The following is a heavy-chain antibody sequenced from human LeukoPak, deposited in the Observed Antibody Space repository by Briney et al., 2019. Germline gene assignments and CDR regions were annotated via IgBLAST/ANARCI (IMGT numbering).Heavy chain of an antibody. D-gene: IGHD1-7*01. V-gene: IGHV4-34*01. Sequence: PSETLSLTCAVYGGSLSNYYWSWIRQPPGKGREWIGEINDSGRINYNPSLMSRVTVSVDTYKNQFSLRLTSVTATDTAVYYCARRWNYGRNYYIDVWGNGATVSVSS. CDR3: ARRWNYGRNYYIDV. CDR1: GGSLSNYY. CDR2: INDSGRI. J-gene: IGHJ6*03.